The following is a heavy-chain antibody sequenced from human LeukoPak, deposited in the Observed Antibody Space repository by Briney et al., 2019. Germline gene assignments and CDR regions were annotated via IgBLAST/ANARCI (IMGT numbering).Heavy chain of an antibody. Sequence: SETLSLTCDVYGGSFSSYYWSWIRQPPGKGLEWIGKINHIGSTNYSPSLKSRVTISVDMSKNQFSLKLSSVTAADTAVYYCARLIYYDSSGYLDYWGQGSLVTVSS. D-gene: IGHD3-22*01. J-gene: IGHJ4*02. CDR1: GGSFSSYY. V-gene: IGHV4-34*01. CDR3: ARLIYYDSSGYLDY. CDR2: INHIGST.